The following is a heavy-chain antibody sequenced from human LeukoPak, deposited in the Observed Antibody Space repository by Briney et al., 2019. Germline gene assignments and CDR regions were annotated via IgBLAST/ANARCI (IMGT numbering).Heavy chain of an antibody. CDR2: ISYSGST. CDR3: ARDNGAAGKGNFDY. Sequence: SQTLSLTCTVSGGSISSGGSCWTWIRQHPGKGLEWIGYISYSGSTYYNPSLKSRVTISVDTSKNQFSLKLSSVTAADTAVYYCARDNGAAGKGNFDYWGQGTLVTVSS. D-gene: IGHD6-13*01. J-gene: IGHJ4*02. CDR1: GGSISSGGSC. V-gene: IGHV4-31*03.